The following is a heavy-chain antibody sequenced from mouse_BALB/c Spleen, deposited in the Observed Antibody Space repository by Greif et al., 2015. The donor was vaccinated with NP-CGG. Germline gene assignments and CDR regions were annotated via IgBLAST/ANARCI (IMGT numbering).Heavy chain of an antibody. CDR2: ILPGSGST. V-gene: IGHV1-9*01. CDR3: ARRGIYYGYDYFDY. CDR1: GYTFSSYW. J-gene: IGHJ2*01. D-gene: IGHD2-2*01. Sequence: QVQLQQSGAELMKPGASVKISCKATGYTFSSYWIEWVKQRPGHGLEWIGEILPGSGSTDYNEKFKGKATFTADTSSNTAYMQLSSPTSEDSAVYYCARRGIYYGYDYFDYWGQGTTLTVSS.